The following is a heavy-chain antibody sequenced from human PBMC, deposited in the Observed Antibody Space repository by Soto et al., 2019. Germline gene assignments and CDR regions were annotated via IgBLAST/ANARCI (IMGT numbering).Heavy chain of an antibody. CDR3: AGASGGIVVGVAATGGGMDV. Sequence: QVQLVESGGGVVQPGRSLRLSCAASGFTFSSYAMHWVRQAPGKGLEWVAVISYDGSNKYYADSVKGRFTIARDNSKNTLYRQMDSLRAGDTAVYYWAGASGGIVVGVAATGGGMDVWGQGTTVTVSS. CDR1: GFTFSSYA. CDR2: ISYDGSNK. J-gene: IGHJ6*02. D-gene: IGHD2-15*01. V-gene: IGHV3-30-3*01.